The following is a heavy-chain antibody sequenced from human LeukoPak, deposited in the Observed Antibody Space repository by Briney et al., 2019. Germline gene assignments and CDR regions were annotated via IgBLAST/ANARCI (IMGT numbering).Heavy chain of an antibody. CDR2: ISSSSSYI. V-gene: IGHV3-21*04. CDR1: GFTFSSYE. Sequence: GGSLRLSCAASGFTFSSYEMNWVRQAPGKGLEWVSFISSSSSYIYYADSVKGRFTISRDNAKNSLYLQMNSLRAEDTAVYYCAKSALYERGDAFDIWGQGTMVTVSS. D-gene: IGHD5/OR15-5a*01. J-gene: IGHJ3*02. CDR3: AKSALYERGDAFDI.